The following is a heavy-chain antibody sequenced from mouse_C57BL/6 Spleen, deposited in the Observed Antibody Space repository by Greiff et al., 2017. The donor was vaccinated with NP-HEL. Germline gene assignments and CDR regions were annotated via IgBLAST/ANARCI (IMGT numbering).Heavy chain of an antibody. CDR1: GYTFTSYT. V-gene: IGHV1-4*01. CDR3: ARGGSLRRGFDY. Sequence: QVQLQQSGAELARPGASVKMSCKASGYTFTSYTMHWVKQRPGQGLEWIGYINPSSGYTKYNQKFKDKATLTADKSSSTAYMQLSSLTSEDSAVYYCARGGSLRRGFDYWGQGTTLTGSS. J-gene: IGHJ2*01. D-gene: IGHD6-1*01. CDR2: INPSSGYT.